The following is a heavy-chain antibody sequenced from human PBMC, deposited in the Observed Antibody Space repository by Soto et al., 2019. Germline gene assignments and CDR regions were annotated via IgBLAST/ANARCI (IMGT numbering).Heavy chain of an antibody. Sequence: QVQLVQSGAEAKKPGSAVRVSCKASGGTFSDHGISWVRQAPGQGLEWMGGIIPFYGTTEYAQKFAARVSITADESTGSVYMELSNLRSEDTAVYFCAKIRSPPGRDCLRIRCAHYYYFGVDGWGQGATVTVSS. J-gene: IGHJ6*02. CDR3: AKIRSPPGRDCLRIRCAHYYYFGVDG. CDR2: IIPFYGTT. D-gene: IGHD2-15*01. V-gene: IGHV1-69*12. CDR1: GGTFSDHG.